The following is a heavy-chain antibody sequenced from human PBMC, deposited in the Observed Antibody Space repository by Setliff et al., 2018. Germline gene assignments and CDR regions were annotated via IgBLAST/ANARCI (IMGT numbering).Heavy chain of an antibody. CDR2: IRGDSGST. CDR3: ANHNPARWAVYTTPIDS. J-gene: IGHJ4*02. V-gene: IGHV3-23*01. CDR1: GFTFSIYA. D-gene: IGHD6-6*01. Sequence: GGSLRLSCAASGFTFSIYAMSWVRQAPGKGLEWVSAIRGDSGSTYYADSVKGRFAISRDNSKNTLYLQMNNLRDEDTAVYYCANHNPARWAVYTTPIDSWGQGTLVTVSS.